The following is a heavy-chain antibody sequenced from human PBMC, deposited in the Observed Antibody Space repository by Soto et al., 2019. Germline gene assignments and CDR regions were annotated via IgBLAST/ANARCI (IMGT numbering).Heavy chain of an antibody. V-gene: IGHV4-39*01. Sequence: SSETLSLTCTVSGGSVSSNSYSWGWIRQSPGKGLEWIGTIYSSENTYYNPSLLSRVTISVDTSKNEFSLRLSSVTAADTAVYYCARTLGPQVTGYVDSDYRWTIDQWGQGTLVTVS. CDR2: IYSSENT. CDR3: ARTLGPQVTGYVDSDYRWTIDQ. CDR1: GGSVSSNSYS. J-gene: IGHJ4*02. D-gene: IGHD4-4*01.